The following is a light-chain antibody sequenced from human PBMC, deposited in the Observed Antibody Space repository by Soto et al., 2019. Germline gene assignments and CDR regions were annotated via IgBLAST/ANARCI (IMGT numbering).Light chain of an antibody. Sequence: QSVLTQPPSVSGAPGQRVTISCTGSSSNIGAGYDVHWYQQLPGTAPKLLIYGNSNRPSGVRDRFSGSKSGTSASLAITGLQAEDEADYYCQSYDSSLSGSVVFGGGTKVTVL. CDR2: GNS. V-gene: IGLV1-40*01. J-gene: IGLJ2*01. CDR1: SSNIGAGYD. CDR3: QSYDSSLSGSVV.